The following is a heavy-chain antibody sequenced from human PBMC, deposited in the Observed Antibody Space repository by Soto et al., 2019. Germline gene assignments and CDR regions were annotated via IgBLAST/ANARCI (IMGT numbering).Heavy chain of an antibody. CDR1: GGSISSSNW. CDR2: IYHSGST. V-gene: IGHV4-4*02. D-gene: IGHD6-6*01. Sequence: SETLSLTCAVSGGSISSSNWWSWVRQPPGKGLEWIGEIYHSGSTNYNPSLKSRVTISVDKSKNQFSLKLSSVTAADTAVYYCARVRADSSSPAWGIALNWFDPWGQGTLVTVSS. CDR3: ARVRADSSSPAWGIALNWFDP. J-gene: IGHJ5*02.